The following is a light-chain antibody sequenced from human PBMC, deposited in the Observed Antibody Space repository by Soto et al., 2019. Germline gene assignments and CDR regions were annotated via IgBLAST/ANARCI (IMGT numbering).Light chain of an antibody. J-gene: IGKJ4*01. V-gene: IGKV1-39*01. CDR1: QSIAHY. Sequence: DIQMTQSPSSLSASVGDRVTITCRASQSIAHYLNWYQQKPGKAPNLLIYASSSLQSGVPSRFSGSGSGTDFSLTISSLQPEDFASYYCPQSYSTFTFGGGTKVEIK. CDR2: ASS. CDR3: PQSYSTFT.